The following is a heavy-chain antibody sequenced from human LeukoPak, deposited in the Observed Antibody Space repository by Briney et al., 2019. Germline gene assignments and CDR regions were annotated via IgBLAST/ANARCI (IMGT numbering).Heavy chain of an antibody. CDR3: ARGHGSGSYYNVLDY. CDR2: IGTAGDT. J-gene: IGHJ4*02. Sequence: GGSLRLSCAASGFTFSSYDMHWVRQATGKGLEWVSAIGTAGDTYYPGSVKGRFTISRENAKNSLYLQMNSLRAGDTAVYYCARGHGSGSYYNVLDYWGQGTLVTVSS. V-gene: IGHV3-13*01. D-gene: IGHD3-10*01. CDR1: GFTFSSYD.